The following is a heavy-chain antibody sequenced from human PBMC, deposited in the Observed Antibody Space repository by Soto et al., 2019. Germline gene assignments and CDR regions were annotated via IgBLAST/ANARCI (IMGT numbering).Heavy chain of an antibody. CDR2: IYYSGST. J-gene: IGHJ6*02. CDR1: GGSISSYY. D-gene: IGHD1-1*01. V-gene: IGHV4-59*01. CDR3: ARGPNWNHGMDV. Sequence: NPSETLSLTCTVSGGSISSYYWSWIRQPPGKGLEWIGYIYYSGSTNYNPSLKSRVTISVDTSKNQFSLKLSSVTAADTAVYYCARGPNWNHGMDVWGQGTTVTVSS.